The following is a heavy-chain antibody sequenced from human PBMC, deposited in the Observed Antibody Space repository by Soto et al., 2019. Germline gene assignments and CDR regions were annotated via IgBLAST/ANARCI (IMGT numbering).Heavy chain of an antibody. D-gene: IGHD6-13*01. Sequence: QVHLRESGPGLVKPSQTLSLPCLVPGGPINRVGSYWTCIPHTQGKGREGFGYMYYSGSTYYNPFRRSRVIISADTSENHFSLKLSSVTAADTAVYFCARGYRQSGYSSSWVFDYWGQGTLVNVSS. CDR1: GGPINRVGSY. V-gene: IGHV4-31*03. J-gene: IGHJ4*02. CDR2: MYYSGST. CDR3: ARGYRQSGYSSSWVFDY.